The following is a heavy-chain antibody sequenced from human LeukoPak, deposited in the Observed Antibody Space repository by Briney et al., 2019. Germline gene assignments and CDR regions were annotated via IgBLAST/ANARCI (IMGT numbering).Heavy chain of an antibody. CDR2: FDPEDGET. J-gene: IGHJ5*02. CDR1: GYTLTELS. V-gene: IGHV1-24*01. CDR3: ARAPKPAYYDSSGYYPRYNWFDP. D-gene: IGHD3-22*01. Sequence: ASVKVSCKVSGYTLTELSMHWVRQAPGKGLEWMGGFDPEDGETIYAQKFQGRVTMTEDTSTDTAYMELSSLRSEDTAVYYCARAPKPAYYDSSGYYPRYNWFDPWGQGTLVTVSS.